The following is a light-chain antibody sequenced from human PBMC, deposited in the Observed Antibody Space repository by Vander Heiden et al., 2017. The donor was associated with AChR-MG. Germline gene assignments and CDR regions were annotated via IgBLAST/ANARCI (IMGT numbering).Light chain of an antibody. Sequence: SYELTQPPSVSVSPGQTASITCSGDKLGDKYACWYQQKPGQSPALVIEHDSKRPSGIPERFSCATSGNTATTITSGTQAMDEADEYCYAWDNSPARAGVFGGGTQLTVI. CDR1: KLGDKY. CDR3: YAWDNSPARAGV. CDR2: HDS. J-gene: IGLJ2*01. V-gene: IGLV3-1*01.